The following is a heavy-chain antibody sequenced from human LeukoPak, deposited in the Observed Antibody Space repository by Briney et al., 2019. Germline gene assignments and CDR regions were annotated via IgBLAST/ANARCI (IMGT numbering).Heavy chain of an antibody. V-gene: IGHV3-23*01. Sequence: GGSLRLSCAASGFTFSSYGMSWVRQAPGKGLEWVPAISGSGGSTYYADSVKGRFTISRDNSKNTLYLQMNSLRAEDTAVYYCAKRGDSSGYYFDYWGQGTLVTASS. CDR2: ISGSGGST. CDR3: AKRGDSSGYYFDY. J-gene: IGHJ4*02. D-gene: IGHD3-22*01. CDR1: GFTFSSYG.